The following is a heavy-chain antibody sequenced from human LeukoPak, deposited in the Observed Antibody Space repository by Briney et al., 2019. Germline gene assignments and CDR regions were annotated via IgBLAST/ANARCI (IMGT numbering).Heavy chain of an antibody. V-gene: IGHV3-11*03. D-gene: IGHD2-21*02. J-gene: IGHJ4*03. CDR2: ISSTGSFT. CDR3: ARKLGGAQCGGDCFSDH. CDR1: GFMLNVYY. Sequence: PGGSLRLSCQGSGFMLNVYYMSWFRLAPGKGLEWLGYISSTGSFTTYADAVRGRFTISRDNSKNLLFLQMNDLRVEDTAVYYCARKLGGAQCGGDCFSDHWGQGSRVVVSS.